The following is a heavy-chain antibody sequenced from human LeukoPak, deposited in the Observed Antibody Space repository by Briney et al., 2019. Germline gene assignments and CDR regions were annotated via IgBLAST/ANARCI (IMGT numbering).Heavy chain of an antibody. CDR2: ISHSGVRT. J-gene: IGHJ4*02. CDR1: GFNFSGIG. CDR3: VKAGPAYLDS. Sequence: GRSLRLSCAASGFNFSGIGMYWVRQVPGKGLEWVSAISHSGVRTYYADSVKGRFTSSRDNSNNTLYLEMNSLRVEDTAVYYCVKAGPAYLDSWGRGTLLIVSS. V-gene: IGHV3-23*01. D-gene: IGHD6-25*01.